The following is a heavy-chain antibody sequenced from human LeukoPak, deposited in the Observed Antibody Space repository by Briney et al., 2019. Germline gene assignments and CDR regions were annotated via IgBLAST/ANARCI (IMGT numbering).Heavy chain of an antibody. Sequence: ASVKVSCKASGYTFTGYYMHWVRQAPGQGLEWMGWINPNSGGTNYAQKFQGRVTMTRDTSISTAYMELSRLRSDDTAVYYCARGHSSSWYPLYYMDVWGKGTTVTISS. J-gene: IGHJ6*03. D-gene: IGHD6-13*01. CDR1: GYTFTGYY. CDR2: INPNSGGT. V-gene: IGHV1-2*02. CDR3: ARGHSSSWYPLYYMDV.